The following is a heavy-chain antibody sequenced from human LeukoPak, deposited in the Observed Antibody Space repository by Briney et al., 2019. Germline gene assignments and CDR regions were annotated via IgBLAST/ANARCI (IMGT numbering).Heavy chain of an antibody. D-gene: IGHD5-18*01. CDR3: ARGRGLHGYSYGYFDY. CDR1: GGTFSSYA. CDR2: IIPILGIA. Sequence: ASVKVSCKASGGTFSSYAISWVRQAPGRGLEWMGRIIPILGIANYARKFQGRVTITADKSTSTAYMELSSLRSEDTAVYYCARGRGLHGYSYGYFDYWGQGTLVTVSS. J-gene: IGHJ4*02. V-gene: IGHV1-69*04.